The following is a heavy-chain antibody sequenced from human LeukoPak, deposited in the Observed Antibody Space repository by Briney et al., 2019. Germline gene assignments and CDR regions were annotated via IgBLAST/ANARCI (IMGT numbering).Heavy chain of an antibody. Sequence: GGSLRLSCAASGFSFNTYGMTWVRQAPGKGLEWVSAISGSGDRTFYADSVKGRFTGSRDSCKNKLSLQMNSLRAEDTAIYAKVRVQCWYFDLWVRGTLVTVSS. CDR2: ISGSGDRT. J-gene: IGHJ2*01. D-gene: IGHD3-10*01. V-gene: IGHV3-23*01. CDR3: VRVQCWYFDL. CDR1: GFSFNTYG.